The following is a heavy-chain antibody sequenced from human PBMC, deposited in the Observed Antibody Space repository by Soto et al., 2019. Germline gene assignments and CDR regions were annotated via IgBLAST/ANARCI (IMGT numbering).Heavy chain of an antibody. J-gene: IGHJ4*02. CDR2: ISAYNGNT. V-gene: IGHV1-18*01. D-gene: IGHD3-22*01. Sequence: GASVKVSCKASGYTFTSYGISWVRQAPGQGLERMGWISAYNGNTNYAQKLQGRVTMTTDTSTSTAYMELRSMRSDDTAVYYCARGPNPSITMIVVAPDYWGQGTLVTVSS. CDR3: ARGPNPSITMIVVAPDY. CDR1: GYTFTSYG.